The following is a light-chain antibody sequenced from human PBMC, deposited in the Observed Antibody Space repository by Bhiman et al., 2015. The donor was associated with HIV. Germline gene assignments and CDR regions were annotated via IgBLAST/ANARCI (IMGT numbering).Light chain of an antibody. V-gene: IGLV2-14*03. CDR3: SSYTSSSSVV. Sequence: QSALTQPASVSGSPGQSITFSCTGTSSDVGDYKYVSWYHQHPGKAPKLMIYDVSKRPSGVSNRFSGSKSGNTASLTISGLQAEDEADYYCSSYTSSSSVVFGGGTKLTVL. CDR2: DVS. CDR1: SSDVGDYKY. J-gene: IGLJ2*01.